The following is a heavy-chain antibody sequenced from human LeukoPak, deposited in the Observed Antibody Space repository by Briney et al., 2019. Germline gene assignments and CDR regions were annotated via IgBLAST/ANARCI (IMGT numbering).Heavy chain of an antibody. CDR2: INHSGST. J-gene: IGHJ6*02. CDR3: ARGLRFLVV. Sequence: SETLSLTCAVYGGSFSGYYWSWIRQPPGKGLEWIGEINHSGSTNFNPSLKSRVTISVDTSKNQFSLKLSSVTAADTAVYYCARGLRFLVVWGQGTTVTVSS. V-gene: IGHV4-34*01. CDR1: GGSFSGYY. D-gene: IGHD3-3*01.